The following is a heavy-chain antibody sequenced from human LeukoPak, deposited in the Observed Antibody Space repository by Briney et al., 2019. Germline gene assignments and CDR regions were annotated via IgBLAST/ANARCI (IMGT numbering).Heavy chain of an antibody. CDR2: ISAYNGNT. D-gene: IGHD3-10*01. Sequence: ASVKVSCKTSGYTFTSHGISWVRQAPGQGLEWMGWISAYNGNTNYAQKLQGRVTMTTDTSTSTAYMELRSLRSDDTAVYYCARDQITMVRGVTSNWFDPWGQGTLVTVSS. V-gene: IGHV1-18*01. CDR1: GYTFTSHG. CDR3: ARDQITMVRGVTSNWFDP. J-gene: IGHJ5*02.